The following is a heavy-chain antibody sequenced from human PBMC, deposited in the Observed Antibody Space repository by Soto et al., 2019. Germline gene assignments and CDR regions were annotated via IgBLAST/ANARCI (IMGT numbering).Heavy chain of an antibody. V-gene: IGHV3-33*01. CDR3: AGDAYPFLDPTSSRRGIGGH. J-gene: IGHJ4*02. CDR1: GFSFSSYD. D-gene: IGHD2-2*01. Sequence: QVQLVESGGGVVQPGTSLRLSCAASGFSFSSYDMYWGRQAPGKGLEWVAVIWHDGSEKYFADSVNGRSTISRDNSKNTLFLQMSSLRVEDTAVYFCAGDAYPFLDPTSSRRGIGGHWGQGTLVTVSS. CDR2: IWHDGSEK.